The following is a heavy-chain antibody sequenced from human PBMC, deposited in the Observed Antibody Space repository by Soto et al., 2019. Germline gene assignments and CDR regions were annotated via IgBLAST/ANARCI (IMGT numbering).Heavy chain of an antibody. Sequence: PSGTLSLTCTVSGGSISSGGYYWSWIRQHPGKGLEWIGYIYYSGSTYYNPSLKSRVTISVDTSKNQFSLKLSSVTAADTAVYYCARSRQNSGFALDYWGQGTLVTVSS. CDR3: ARSRQNSGFALDY. CDR1: GGSISSGGYY. D-gene: IGHD2-15*01. CDR2: IYYSGST. V-gene: IGHV4-31*03. J-gene: IGHJ4*02.